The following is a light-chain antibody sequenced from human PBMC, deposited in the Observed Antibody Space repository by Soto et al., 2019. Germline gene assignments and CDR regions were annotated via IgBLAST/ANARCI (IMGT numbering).Light chain of an antibody. CDR2: GAS. CDR3: QHYGSALFT. Sequence: PGERATLSCRASQSFSSSYLAWYQQKPGQAPRLLIYGASSRATGIPDRFSGSGSGIDFTLTISSLEPEDFAVYYCQHYGSALFTFGPGTKVDVK. CDR1: QSFSSSY. V-gene: IGKV3-20*01. J-gene: IGKJ3*01.